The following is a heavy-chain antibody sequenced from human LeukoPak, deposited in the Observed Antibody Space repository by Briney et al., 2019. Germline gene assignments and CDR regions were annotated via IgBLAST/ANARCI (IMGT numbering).Heavy chain of an antibody. CDR1: GFTFSSYG. Sequence: GGSLRLSCAASGFTFSSYGMHWVRQAPGKGLEWGTVISYDGSNKYYADSVKGRFTISRDNSKNTLYLQMNSLRAEDTAVYYCAKDLKGGYYGSGSPDLDYWGQGTLVTVSS. V-gene: IGHV3-30*18. J-gene: IGHJ4*02. D-gene: IGHD3-10*01. CDR3: AKDLKGGYYGSGSPDLDY. CDR2: ISYDGSNK.